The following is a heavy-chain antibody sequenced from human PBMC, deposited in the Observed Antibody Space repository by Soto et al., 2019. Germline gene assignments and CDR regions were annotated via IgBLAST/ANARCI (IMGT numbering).Heavy chain of an antibody. V-gene: IGHV1-69*06. Sequence: VQLVESGGGLVKPGGSLRLSCAASGFTFSSYAISWVRQAPGQGLEWMGGIIPIFGTANYAQKFQGRVTITADKSTSTAYMELSSLRSEDTAVYYCAVLVATIGYVDYWGQGTLVTVSS. CDR1: GFTFSSYA. CDR2: IIPIFGTA. CDR3: AVLVATIGYVDY. J-gene: IGHJ4*02. D-gene: IGHD5-12*01.